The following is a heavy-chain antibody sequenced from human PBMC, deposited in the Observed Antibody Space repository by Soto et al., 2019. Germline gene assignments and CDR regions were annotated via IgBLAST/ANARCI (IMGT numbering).Heavy chain of an antibody. CDR1: GFTFRNYA. D-gene: IGHD2-8*02. CDR2: ISGSGDSR. CDR3: AKXSVDCTGGGRPPEAFDI. J-gene: IGHJ3*02. Sequence: PGGSLRLSCAASGFTFRNYAMSWVRQAPGKGLEWVSAISGSGDSRHYADSVKGRFTISRDNSKNTLYLQMSSVRAEDTAEYYCAKXSVDCTGGGRPPEAFDIWGQGTMVTVSS. V-gene: IGHV3-23*01.